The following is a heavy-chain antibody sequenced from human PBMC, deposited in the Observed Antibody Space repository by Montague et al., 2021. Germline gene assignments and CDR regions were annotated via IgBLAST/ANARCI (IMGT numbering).Heavy chain of an antibody. V-gene: IGHV4-31*03. CDR1: GASFNYGDYY. CDR3: AREVDHDTAVAYFDY. CDR2: IHYTGYT. J-gene: IGHJ4*02. D-gene: IGHD3-22*01. Sequence: TLSLTCNVSGASFNYGDYYWTWIRQHPGKGLEWIGYIHYTGYTQYNPSLNSRLTLSVDTSKNQFSLMLNSVTAADTAVYYCAREVDHDTAVAYFDYWGQGTLVIVSS.